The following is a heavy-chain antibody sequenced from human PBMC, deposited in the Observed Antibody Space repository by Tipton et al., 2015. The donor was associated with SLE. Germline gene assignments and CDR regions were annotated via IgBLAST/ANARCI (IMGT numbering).Heavy chain of an antibody. Sequence: TLSLTCTVSGGSITTVGYYWSWIRQPPGKGLEWIGYIYYSGSTNYNPSLKSRVTISVDTSKSQIFLKMSSVTAADTAVYYCARDSLNWGSYYHGMDVWGQGTTVTVSS. V-gene: IGHV4-61*08. CDR2: IYYSGST. D-gene: IGHD3-16*01. CDR3: ARDSLNWGSYYHGMDV. J-gene: IGHJ6*02. CDR1: GGSITTVGYY.